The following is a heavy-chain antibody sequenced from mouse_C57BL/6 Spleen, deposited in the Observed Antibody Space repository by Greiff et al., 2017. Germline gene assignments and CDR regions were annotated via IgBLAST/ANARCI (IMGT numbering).Heavy chain of an antibody. Sequence: QVQLKQPGTELVKPGASVKLSCKASGYTFTSYWMHWVKQRPGQGLEWIGNINPSNGGTNYNEKFKSKATLTVDKSSSTAYMQLSSLTSEDSAVYYCARYGSEAYYSNYVPWFAYWGQGTLVTVSA. D-gene: IGHD2-5*01. CDR2: INPSNGGT. CDR1: GYTFTSYW. CDR3: ARYGSEAYYSNYVPWFAY. J-gene: IGHJ3*01. V-gene: IGHV1-53*01.